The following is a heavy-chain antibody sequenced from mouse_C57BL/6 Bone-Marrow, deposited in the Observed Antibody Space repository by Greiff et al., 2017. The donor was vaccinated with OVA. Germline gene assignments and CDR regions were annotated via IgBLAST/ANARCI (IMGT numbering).Heavy chain of an antibody. J-gene: IGHJ1*03. V-gene: IGHV1-5*01. Sequence: DVQLQESGTVLARPGASVKMSCKTSGYTFTSYWMHWVKQRPGQGLEWIGAIYPGNSDTSYNQKFKGKAKLTAVTSASTAYMELSSLTNEDSAVYYCTRPITTVKDWYFDVWGTGTTVTVSS. D-gene: IGHD1-1*01. CDR2: IYPGNSDT. CDR3: TRPITTVKDWYFDV. CDR1: GYTFTSYW.